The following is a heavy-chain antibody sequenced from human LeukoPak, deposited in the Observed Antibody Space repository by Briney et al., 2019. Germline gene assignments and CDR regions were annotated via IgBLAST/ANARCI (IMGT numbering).Heavy chain of an antibody. D-gene: IGHD3-10*01. J-gene: IGHJ4*02. CDR3: AKDYFSGDYNIYYFDY. Sequence: SGGSLRLSCTASGFTFSSYAMSWVRQPPGKGLEWVSGITGSGGVTYYADSVKGRFTISRDNSKNTLYLQMNSLRAEDTAVYYCAKDYFSGDYNIYYFDYWGQGTLVTVSS. CDR1: GFTFSSYA. CDR2: ITGSGGVT. V-gene: IGHV3-23*01.